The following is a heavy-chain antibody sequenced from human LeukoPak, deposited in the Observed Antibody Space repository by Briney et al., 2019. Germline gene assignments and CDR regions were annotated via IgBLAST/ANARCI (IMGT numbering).Heavy chain of an antibody. CDR2: IYYSGST. CDR1: GGSISSGGYY. D-gene: IGHD5-12*01. CDR3: ARAGLRLHHLDY. J-gene: IGHJ4*02. Sequence: SETLSLTCTVSGGSISSGGYYWSWIRQHPGRGPEWIGYIYYSGSTYCNPSIKSRVTISVDTSKNQFSLKLSSVTAADTAVYYCARAGLRLHHLDYWAQGTLVTVSS. V-gene: IGHV4-31*03.